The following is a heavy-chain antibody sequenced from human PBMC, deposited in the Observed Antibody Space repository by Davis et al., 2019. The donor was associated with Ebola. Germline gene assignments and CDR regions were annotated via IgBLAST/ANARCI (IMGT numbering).Heavy chain of an antibody. CDR3: TTDTGTVTENDY. D-gene: IGHD4-17*01. V-gene: IGHV3-73*01. J-gene: IGHJ4*02. CDR2: IRSKANSYAT. CDR1: GFTFSGSA. Sequence: GGSLRLSCAASGFTFSGSAMHCVRQASGKGLEWVGRIRSKANSYATAYAASVKGRFTISRDDSKNTAYLQMNSLKTEDTAVYYCTTDTGTVTENDYWGQGTLVTVSS.